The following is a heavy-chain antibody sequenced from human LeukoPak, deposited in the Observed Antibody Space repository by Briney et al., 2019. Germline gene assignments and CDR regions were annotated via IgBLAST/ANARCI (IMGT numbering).Heavy chain of an antibody. J-gene: IGHJ4*02. CDR1: GGSISSYY. V-gene: IGHV4-59*01. CDR3: ASYDTNWHFDY. CDR2: IYYTGTT. D-gene: IGHD2-8*01. Sequence: PSETLSLTCTVSGGSISSYYWSWIRQPPGKGLEWIGYIYYTGTTKYNPSLKSRVTISVDTSKNQFSLKLSSVTAADTAVYHCASYDTNWHFDYWGQGILVTVSS.